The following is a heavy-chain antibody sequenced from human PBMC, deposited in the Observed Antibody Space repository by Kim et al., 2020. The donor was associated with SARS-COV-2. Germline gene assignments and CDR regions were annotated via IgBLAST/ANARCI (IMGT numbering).Heavy chain of an antibody. CDR2: ISSSSSYI. CDR3: ARDVVRNSASFDY. Sequence: GGSLRLSCAASGFTFSSYSMNWVRQAPGKGLEWVSSISSSSSYIYYADSVKGRFTISRDNAKNSLYLQMNSLRAEDTAVYYCARDVVRNSASFDYWGQGTLVTVSS. D-gene: IGHD1-7*01. V-gene: IGHV3-21*01. J-gene: IGHJ4*02. CDR1: GFTFSSYS.